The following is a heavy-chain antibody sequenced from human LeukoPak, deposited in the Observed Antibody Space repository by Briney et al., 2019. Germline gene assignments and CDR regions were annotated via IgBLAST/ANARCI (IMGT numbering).Heavy chain of an antibody. CDR1: GFTVSGNS. J-gene: IGHJ4*02. V-gene: IGHV3-66*01. CDR3: ARGGKYDSSGYYSLDY. D-gene: IGHD3-22*01. CDR2: IYSGGST. Sequence: PGGSLRLSCAASGFTVSGNSMSWVRQAPGKGLEWVSVIYSGGSTYYADSVKGRFTISRDNSKNTLYLQMSSLRVEDTAVYYCARGGKYDSSGYYSLDYWGQGTLVTVSS.